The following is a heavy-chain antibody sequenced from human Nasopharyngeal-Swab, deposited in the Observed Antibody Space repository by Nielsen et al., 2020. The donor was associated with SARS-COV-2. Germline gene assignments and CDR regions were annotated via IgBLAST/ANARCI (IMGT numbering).Heavy chain of an antibody. Sequence: GESLKISCATSGFTFSSYAMSWVRQAPGKGLEWVSAISYTGGRTYYADSVKGRFTNSRDNSNSTLYLQMISLRPEDTAIYYCAKGDESSGIFDYWGQGTLVTVSS. CDR2: ISYTGGRT. D-gene: IGHD3-22*01. V-gene: IGHV3-23*01. J-gene: IGHJ4*02. CDR3: AKGDESSGIFDY. CDR1: GFTFSSYA.